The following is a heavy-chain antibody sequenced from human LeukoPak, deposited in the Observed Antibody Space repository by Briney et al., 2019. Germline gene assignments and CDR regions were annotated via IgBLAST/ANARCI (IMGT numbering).Heavy chain of an antibody. D-gene: IGHD1-20*01. CDR1: GFTFSSYA. CDR2: ISNTGANT. Sequence: SGGSLRLSCVASGFTFSSYAMSWVRLAPGKGLEGVSGISNTGANTFYADSVKGRFTISRDNSKNTLYLQMNSLRAEDTAEYTCAKGSGNNWYLFDIWGQGTLVTVSS. CDR3: AKGSGNNWYLFDI. V-gene: IGHV3-23*01. J-gene: IGHJ4*02.